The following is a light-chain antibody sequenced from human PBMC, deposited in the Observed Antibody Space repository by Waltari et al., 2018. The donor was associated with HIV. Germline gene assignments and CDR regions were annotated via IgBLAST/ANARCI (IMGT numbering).Light chain of an antibody. CDR3: QQYQTSSPT. CDR2: TAS. CDR1: QSVGSW. Sequence: DIQMTQSPSTLSASLGDRVRITCRASQSVGSWLAWYQQKPGKAPNLLIYTASTLKTGVPSRFSGSGSGTDFTLTISSLQPDDFATYYCQQYQTSSPTFGRGTKVEIK. V-gene: IGKV1-5*03. J-gene: IGKJ1*01.